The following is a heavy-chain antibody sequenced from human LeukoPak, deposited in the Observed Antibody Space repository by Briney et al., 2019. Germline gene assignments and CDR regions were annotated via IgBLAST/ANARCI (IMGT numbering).Heavy chain of an antibody. CDR3: ARGSDSSGYYSVSFDY. D-gene: IGHD3-22*01. CDR1: GGSISSGGYS. CDR2: IYHSGST. V-gene: IGHV4-30-2*01. J-gene: IGHJ4*02. Sequence: SQTLSLTCAVSGGSISSGGYSWSWIRQPPGKGLEWIGYIYHSGSTYYNPSLKSQVTISVDRSKNQFSLKLSSVTAADTAVYYCARGSDSSGYYSVSFDYWGQGTLVTVSS.